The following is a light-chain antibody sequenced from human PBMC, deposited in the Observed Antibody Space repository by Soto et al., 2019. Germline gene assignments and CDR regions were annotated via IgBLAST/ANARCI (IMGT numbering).Light chain of an antibody. V-gene: IGKV3-11*01. CDR2: DAS. CDR3: QQRGSLS. Sequence: EIVLTQSPGTLSLSPGERATLSCRASQSVSSYLAWYQQKPGQAPRLLIYDASNRATGIPARFSGSGSGTDFTLTISSPEPEDFAVYYCQQRGSLSFGGGTKVEIK. CDR1: QSVSSY. J-gene: IGKJ4*01.